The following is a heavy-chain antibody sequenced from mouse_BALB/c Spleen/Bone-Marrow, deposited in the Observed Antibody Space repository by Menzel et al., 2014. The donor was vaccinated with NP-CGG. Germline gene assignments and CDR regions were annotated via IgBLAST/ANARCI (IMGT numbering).Heavy chain of an antibody. D-gene: IGHD1-1*01. CDR3: ARAYYYGSSYYVMDY. CDR1: GFNIKDTY. J-gene: IGHJ4*01. CDR2: IDPANGNT. Sequence: VQLQQSGTELVKPGASVKLSCTASGFNIKDTYMHWVKQRPEQGLEWIGRIDPANGNTRYDPKFQDKATITADTSSNTAYLQLPSLTSEDTAVYYCARAYYYGSSYYVMDYWGQGTSVTVSS. V-gene: IGHV14-3*02.